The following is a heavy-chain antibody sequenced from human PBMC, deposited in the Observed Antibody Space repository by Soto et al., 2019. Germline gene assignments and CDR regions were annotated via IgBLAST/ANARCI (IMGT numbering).Heavy chain of an antibody. J-gene: IGHJ4*02. CDR3: ARILYYDIWTGVNY. D-gene: IGHD3-9*01. CDR2: INDDGSST. CDR1: GFAFSRHW. Sequence: EVQLVESGGGLVQPGGSLRLSCAASGFAFSRHWMHLVRQAPGKGLVWVSRINDDGSSTNYADSVKGRFTISRDNAKNTLYLQRNSLRADGTAVSDCARILYYDIWTGVNYWGQGTLVTVSS. V-gene: IGHV3-74*01.